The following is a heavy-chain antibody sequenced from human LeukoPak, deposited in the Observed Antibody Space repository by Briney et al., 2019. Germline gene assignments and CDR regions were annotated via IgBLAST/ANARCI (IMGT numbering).Heavy chain of an antibody. Sequence: SGGSLRLSCAASGFTFSSYAMSWVRQAPGKGLEWVSAISGSGGSTYYAGSVKGRFTISRDNSKNTLYLQMNSLRAEDTAVYYCAKDGYRRYNWFDPWGQGTLVTVSS. CDR1: GFTFSSYA. CDR3: AKDGYRRYNWFDP. V-gene: IGHV3-23*01. D-gene: IGHD6-25*01. CDR2: ISGSGGST. J-gene: IGHJ5*02.